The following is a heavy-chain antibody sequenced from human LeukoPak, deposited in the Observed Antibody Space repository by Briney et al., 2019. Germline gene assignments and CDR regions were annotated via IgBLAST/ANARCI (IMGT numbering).Heavy chain of an antibody. CDR3: ARDRDRSTLEWLSLYYYYGMDV. J-gene: IGHJ6*02. CDR2: IWYDGSNK. V-gene: IGHV3-33*01. Sequence: PGGSLRLSCAASGFTFSSYGMHWVRQAPGKGLEWVAVIWYDGSNKYYADSVKGRFTISRDNSKNTLYLQMNSLRAEGTAVYYCARDRDRSTLEWLSLYYYYGMDVWGQGTTVTVSS. CDR1: GFTFSSYG. D-gene: IGHD3-3*01.